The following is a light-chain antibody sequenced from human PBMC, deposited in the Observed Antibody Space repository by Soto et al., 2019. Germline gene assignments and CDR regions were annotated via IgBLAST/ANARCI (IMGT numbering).Light chain of an antibody. Sequence: DIQMTQSPSTLSASVGDRVTITCRASENIRTWLAWYQQKPGKAPRLLIYSATSLESGVPSRFSGSGSETEFTLTITNLQPEDFATYFCQHYKTFSLSFGGGTKVEIK. CDR2: SAT. V-gene: IGKV1-5*03. CDR3: QHYKTFSLS. CDR1: ENIRTW. J-gene: IGKJ4*01.